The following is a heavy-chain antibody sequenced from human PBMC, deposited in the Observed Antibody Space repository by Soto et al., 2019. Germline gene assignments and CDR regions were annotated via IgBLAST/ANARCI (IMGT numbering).Heavy chain of an antibody. D-gene: IGHD5-18*01. CDR1: GGTFYTYT. J-gene: IGHJ4*02. CDR3: ARIPRYSFPTSDDLDS. CDR2: ITPIYPTT. V-gene: IGHV1-69*13. Sequence: SVKVSCKASGGTFYTYTFSWVRQAPGQGLEWMGSITPIYPTTNYAEMFQGRLTVTADGSTNTAYMELNSLTSDDTAVYYCARIPRYSFPTSDDLDSWGQGTLVTVSS.